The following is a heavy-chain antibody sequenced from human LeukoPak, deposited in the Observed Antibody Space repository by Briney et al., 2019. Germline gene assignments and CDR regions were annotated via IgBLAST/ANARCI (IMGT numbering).Heavy chain of an antibody. CDR2: IIPILGIA. CDR1: GGTFSSYA. Sequence: ASVKVSCKASGGTFSSYAISWVRQAPGQGLEWMGRIIPILGIANYAQKFQGRVTITADKSTSTAYMELSSLRSEDTAVYYCARVEQQLVYGMDVWGQGTTVTVSS. CDR3: ARVEQQLVYGMDV. V-gene: IGHV1-69*04. J-gene: IGHJ6*02. D-gene: IGHD6-13*01.